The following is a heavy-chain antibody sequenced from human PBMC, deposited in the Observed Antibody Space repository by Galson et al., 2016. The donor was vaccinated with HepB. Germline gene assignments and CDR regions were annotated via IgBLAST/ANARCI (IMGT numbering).Heavy chain of an antibody. D-gene: IGHD3-16*02. CDR1: EFTFSTYG. Sequence: SLRLSCAASEFTFSTYGMHWVRQAPGKGLEWVALIWHDGSNKYYADSVKGRFTISRDNPKNTLYLQMNSLKVEDTAVYYCARIYHDYVWGSYRHVAFDIWGQGAMVTVSS. V-gene: IGHV3-33*01. CDR3: ARIYHDYVWGSYRHVAFDI. CDR2: IWHDGSNK. J-gene: IGHJ3*02.